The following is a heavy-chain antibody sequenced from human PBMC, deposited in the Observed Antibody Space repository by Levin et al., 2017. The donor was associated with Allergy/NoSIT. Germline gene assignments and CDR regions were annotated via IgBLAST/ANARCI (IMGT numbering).Heavy chain of an antibody. CDR2: IYYSGST. Sequence: PSETLSLTCTVSGGSISSSSYYWGWIRQPPGKGLEWIGSIYYSGSTYYNPSLKSRVTISVDTSKNQFSLKLSSVTAADTAVYYCARHWRPIVAFDYWGQGTLVTVSS. D-gene: IGHD3-22*01. CDR3: ARHWRPIVAFDY. CDR1: GGSISSSSYY. J-gene: IGHJ4*02. V-gene: IGHV4-39*01.